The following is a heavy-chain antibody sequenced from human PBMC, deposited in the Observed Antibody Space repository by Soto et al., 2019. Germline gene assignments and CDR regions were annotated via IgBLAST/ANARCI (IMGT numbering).Heavy chain of an antibody. V-gene: IGHV3-23*01. CDR1: GITISNYP. CDR3: VKHDGGYPSTAPH. J-gene: IGHJ4*02. Sequence: EVQLLESGGGLVQPGGSLRLSCAASGITISNYPMSWVRQAPGKGLDWVSGISGSGDRTYYADSAKGRFTISKDISGNSLSLQLDSLGVEDTAVYFCVKHDGGYPSTAPHWGQGTLVTVSS. CDR2: ISGSGDRT. D-gene: IGHD3-22*01.